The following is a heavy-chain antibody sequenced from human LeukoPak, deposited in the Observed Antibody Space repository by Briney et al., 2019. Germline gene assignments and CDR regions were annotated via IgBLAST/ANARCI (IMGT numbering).Heavy chain of an antibody. CDR2: IYTSGST. J-gene: IGHJ5*02. CDR3: ARSPTRTPVGARNWFDP. CDR1: GGSISSYY. Sequence: SETLSLTCTVSGGSISSYYWSWIRQPPGKGLEWIGYIYTSGSTNYNPSLRSRVTISVDTSKNQFSLKLSSVTAADTAVYYCARSPTRTPVGARNWFDPWGQGTLVTVSS. D-gene: IGHD1-26*01. V-gene: IGHV4-4*09.